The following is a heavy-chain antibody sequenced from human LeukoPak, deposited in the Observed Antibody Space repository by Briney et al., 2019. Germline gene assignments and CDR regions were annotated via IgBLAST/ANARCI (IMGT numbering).Heavy chain of an antibody. CDR2: FDPEDGET. V-gene: IGHV1-24*01. D-gene: IGHD3-22*01. CDR3: ATVDITMRGYGFDP. J-gene: IGHJ5*02. CDR1: GYTLTELS. Sequence: ASVKVSCKVSGYTLTELSMHWVRQAPGKGLEWMGGFDPEDGETIYAQKFQGRVTMTEDTSTDTAYMELSSLRSEDTAVYYCATVDITMRGYGFDPWGQGTLVTVSS.